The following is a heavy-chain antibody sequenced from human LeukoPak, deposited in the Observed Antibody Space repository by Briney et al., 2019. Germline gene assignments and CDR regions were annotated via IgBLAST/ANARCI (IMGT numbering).Heavy chain of an antibody. D-gene: IGHD5-12*01. V-gene: IGHV1-2*02. CDR1: GYTFTGYY. Sequence: RASVKVSCKASGYTFTGYYMHWVRQAPGQGLEWMGWINPSSGGTNYAQKFQGRVTMTRDTSISTAYMELSRLRSDDTAVYYCARVYSGYDYDYWGQGTLVAVSS. CDR2: INPSSGGT. J-gene: IGHJ4*02. CDR3: ARVYSGYDYDY.